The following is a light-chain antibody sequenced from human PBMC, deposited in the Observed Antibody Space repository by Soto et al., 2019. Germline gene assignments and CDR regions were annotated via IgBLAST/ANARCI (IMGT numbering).Light chain of an antibody. CDR1: QGIGST. CDR3: QRYNNWPLT. V-gene: IGKV3-15*01. J-gene: IGKJ4*01. Sequence: EIIMTQSPATLSVSPGEGATLSCGASQGIGSTLAWYQHKPGQTPRLLIYDTSTRATGVPARFSGSRSGTEFTLTINSLQSEDFAVYYCQRYNNWPLTFGGGTKV. CDR2: DTS.